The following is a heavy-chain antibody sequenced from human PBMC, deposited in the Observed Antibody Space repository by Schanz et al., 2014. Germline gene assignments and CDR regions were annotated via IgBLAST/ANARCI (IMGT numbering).Heavy chain of an antibody. CDR3: ARDRRNADLDY. V-gene: IGHV3-48*01. Sequence: VQLVESGGGVGQPGRSLRLSCAASGITFSSHSFNWVRQAPGKGLEWISYITYNGGTIYYADSVKGRFIISRDNAKNSLYLEMNSLRAEDTALYYGARDRRNADLDYWGQGTLVTVSS. CDR2: ITYNGGTI. J-gene: IGHJ4*02. D-gene: IGHD1-1*01. CDR1: GITFSSHS.